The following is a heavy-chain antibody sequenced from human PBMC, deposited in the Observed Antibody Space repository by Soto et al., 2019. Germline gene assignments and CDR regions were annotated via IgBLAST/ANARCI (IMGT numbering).Heavy chain of an antibody. V-gene: IGHV3-23*01. CDR1: GFTFNKYA. Sequence: VGSLRLSCVASGFTFNKYAMTWVRQAPGKGLEWISGITASGARTFYADSVKGRFTISRDNAKNSLYLEMNSLRAEDTAVYYCARESEDLTSNFDYWGQGTLVTVSS. CDR2: ITASGART. J-gene: IGHJ4*02. CDR3: ARESEDLTSNFDY.